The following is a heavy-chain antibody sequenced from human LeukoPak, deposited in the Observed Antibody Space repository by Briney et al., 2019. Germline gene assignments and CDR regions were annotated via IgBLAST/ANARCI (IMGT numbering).Heavy chain of an antibody. CDR2: IYYSGST. J-gene: IGHJ4*02. CDR3: ARVGTYYRSLDS. V-gene: IGHV4-59*01. D-gene: IGHD3-10*01. CDR1: GGSISSYY. Sequence: SETLSLTCTVSGGSISSYYWSWIRQPPGKGLEGIGYIYYSGSTNYNPSLKSRVTISVDTSKNQFSLKLSSVTAADTAVYYCARVGTYYRSLDSWGQGTLVTVSS.